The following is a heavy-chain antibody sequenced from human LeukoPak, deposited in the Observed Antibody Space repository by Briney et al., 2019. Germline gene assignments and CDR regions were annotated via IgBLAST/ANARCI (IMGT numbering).Heavy chain of an antibody. CDR2: INHSGST. J-gene: IGHJ5*02. D-gene: IGHD1-7*01. Sequence: SETLSLTCAVYGGSFSGYYWSWIRQPPGKGLEWIGEINHSGSTNYNPSLKSRVTISVDTSKNQFSLKLSSVTAADTAVYYCARGNYEQVLTWGQGTLVTVSS. CDR1: GGSFSGYY. V-gene: IGHV4-34*01. CDR3: ARGNYEQVLT.